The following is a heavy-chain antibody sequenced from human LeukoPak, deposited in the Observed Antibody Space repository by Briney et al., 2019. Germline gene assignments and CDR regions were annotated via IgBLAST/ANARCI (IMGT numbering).Heavy chain of an antibody. CDR2: INHSGST. V-gene: IGHV4-34*01. J-gene: IGHJ5*02. Sequence: SETLSLTCAVYGASFSGHYWSWIRQPPGKWLEWIGEINHSGSTNYNPSLKSRVTLSVDTSKNQFSLKLSSVTAADTAVYYCARGVAVASHNWFDPWGQGTLVTVSS. D-gene: IGHD6-19*01. CDR1: GASFSGHY. CDR3: ARGVAVASHNWFDP.